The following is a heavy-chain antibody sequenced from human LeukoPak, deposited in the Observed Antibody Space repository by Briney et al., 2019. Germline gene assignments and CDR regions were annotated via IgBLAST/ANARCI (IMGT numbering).Heavy chain of an antibody. D-gene: IGHD3-22*01. CDR3: ATRRDRSGYYYPLFDY. V-gene: IGHV3-23*01. J-gene: IGHJ4*02. Sequence: GGSLRLSCAASGFTFSSYAMSWVRQAPGKGLEWVSAISGSGGSTYYADFVKGRFTISRDNSKNTLYLQMNSLRAEDTAVYYCATRRDRSGYYYPLFDYWGQGTLVTVSS. CDR1: GFTFSSYA. CDR2: ISGSGGST.